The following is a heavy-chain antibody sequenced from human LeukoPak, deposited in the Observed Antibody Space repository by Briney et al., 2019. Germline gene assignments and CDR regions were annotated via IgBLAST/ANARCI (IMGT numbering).Heavy chain of an antibody. D-gene: IGHD5-24*01. J-gene: IGHJ3*02. CDR3: ARETGRWLQTDAFDI. V-gene: IGHV3-21*01. CDR1: GFTFSTYS. Sequence: GGSLRLSCAASGFTFSTYSMTWVRQAPGKGLEWVSSISSSSSYIYYADSAKGRFTISRDNAKNSLYLQMNSLRAEDTAVYYCARETGRWLQTDAFDIWGQGTMVTVSS. CDR2: ISSSSSYI.